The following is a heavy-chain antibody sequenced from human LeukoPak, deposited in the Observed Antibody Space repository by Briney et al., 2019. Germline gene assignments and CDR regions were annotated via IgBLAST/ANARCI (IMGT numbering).Heavy chain of an antibody. CDR1: RFTFSNFA. V-gene: IGHV3-23*01. J-gene: IGHJ3*02. CDR2: ITATGAYT. CDR3: ARDAPLFGSESSVSGAFDI. Sequence: PGGSLRLSCAASRFTFSNFALSWVRQAPGKGPEWISGITATGAYTYYADSVKGRFTISRENSKNTLHLQLNSVRAEDTAKYYCARDAPLFGSESSVSGAFDIWGQGTMVTVSS. D-gene: IGHD3-22*01.